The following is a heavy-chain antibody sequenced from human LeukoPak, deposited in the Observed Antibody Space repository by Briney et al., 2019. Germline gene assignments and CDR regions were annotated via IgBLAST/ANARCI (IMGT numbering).Heavy chain of an antibody. D-gene: IGHD3-10*01. CDR3: ARGARGVSGYYFDF. J-gene: IGHJ4*02. CDR2: ISSSSSTI. CDR1: GFTFSSYE. Sequence: GGSLRLSCAASGFTFSSYEMNWVRQAPGKGLEWVSYISSSSSTIYYADSVKGRFTISRDNAKNSLYLQMNSLRAEDTAVYYCARGARGVSGYYFDFWGQGTLVTVSS. V-gene: IGHV3-48*03.